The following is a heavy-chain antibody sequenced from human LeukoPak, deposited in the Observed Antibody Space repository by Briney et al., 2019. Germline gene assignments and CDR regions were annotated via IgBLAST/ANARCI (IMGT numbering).Heavy chain of an antibody. CDR3: ARRVTIFGVVNFDY. CDR2: IYHSGST. V-gene: IGHV4-38-2*01. J-gene: IGHJ4*02. Sequence: SETLSLTCAVSGYSISSGYYWGWIRQPPGKGLEWIGSIYHSGSTYYTPSLKSRVTISVDTSKIQSSLKLSSVTAAGTAVYYCARRVTIFGVVNFDYWGQGTLVTVSS. CDR1: GYSISSGYY. D-gene: IGHD3-3*01.